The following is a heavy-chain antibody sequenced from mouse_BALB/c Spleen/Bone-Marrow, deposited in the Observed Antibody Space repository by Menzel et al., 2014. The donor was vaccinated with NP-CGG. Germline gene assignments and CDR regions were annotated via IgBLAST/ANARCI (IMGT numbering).Heavy chain of an antibody. CDR1: GFNIKDTY. V-gene: IGHV14-3*02. CDR2: IDPANDNT. Sequence: EVKLVESGAEFVKPGASVKLSCTASGFNIKDTYMHWVKRRPEQGLEWIGRIDPANDNTKYDPKFQGKATITADTSSNTAYLQLSSLTSEDTAVYYCARADSYYAWFAYWGQGTLVTVSA. J-gene: IGHJ3*01. CDR3: ARADSYYAWFAY. D-gene: IGHD2-12*01.